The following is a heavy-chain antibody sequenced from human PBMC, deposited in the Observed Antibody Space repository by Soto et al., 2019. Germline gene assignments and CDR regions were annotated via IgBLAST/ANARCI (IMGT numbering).Heavy chain of an antibody. V-gene: IGHV1-46*01. D-gene: IGHD2-21*02. CDR2: INPSGGTT. J-gene: IGHJ5*02. CDR3: ARSYCGGDCPNNWFDP. Sequence: QVQLVQSGAEVRTPGASVKVSCKASGYIFSAYYIQWVRQVPGQGLEWMGIINPSGGTTTYAQEFQGRVTMTRDTSTSTVYTELGSLRSEDTAMYYCARSYCGGDCPNNWFDPWGQGTLVTVSS. CDR1: GYIFSAYY.